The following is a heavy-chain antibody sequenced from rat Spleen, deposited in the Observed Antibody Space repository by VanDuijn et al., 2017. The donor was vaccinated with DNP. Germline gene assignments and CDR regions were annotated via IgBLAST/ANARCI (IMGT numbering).Heavy chain of an antibody. J-gene: IGHJ3*01. CDR1: GFTFSNYG. V-gene: IGHV5-19*01. CDR2: ISNTGDST. Sequence: EVQLVESGGGLVQPGRSLKFSCAASGFTFSNYGMAWVRQTPTKGLEWVASISNTGDSTYYSGSVKGRFSISRDNAKSTLYLQMDSLRSEDTATYYCTTPMYTPDYYYEGWFAYWGQGTLVTVSS. CDR3: TTPMYTPDYYYEGWFAY. D-gene: IGHD1-6*01.